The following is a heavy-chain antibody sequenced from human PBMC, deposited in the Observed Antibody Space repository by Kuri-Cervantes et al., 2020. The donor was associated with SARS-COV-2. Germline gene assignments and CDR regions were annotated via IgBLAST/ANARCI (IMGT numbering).Heavy chain of an antibody. J-gene: IGHJ6*02. CDR2: IYPGDSDT. Sequence: GGSLRLSCKGSGYSFTSYWIGWVRQMPRKGLEWMGIIYPGDSDTRYSPSFQGQVTISADKSISTAYLQWSSLKASDTAMYYCARQKVGLGDYYYYYGMDVWGQGTTVTVSS. CDR1: GYSFTSYW. CDR3: ARQKVGLGDYYYYYGMDV. V-gene: IGHV5-51*01. D-gene: IGHD2-2*01.